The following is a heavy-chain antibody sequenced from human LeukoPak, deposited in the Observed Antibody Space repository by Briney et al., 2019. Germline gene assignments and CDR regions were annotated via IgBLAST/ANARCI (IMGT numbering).Heavy chain of an antibody. CDR3: AGGGVTTPTPYYYYYGMDV. CDR2: INNDGTTT. J-gene: IGHJ6*02. V-gene: IGHV3-74*01. D-gene: IGHD3-16*01. CDR1: GFTFSSYW. Sequence: GGSLRLSCAASGFTFSSYWMHWVRQAPGKGLVWVSRINNDGTTTVYADSVRGRFTISRDNAKNTLYLQMNSLRAEDTAVYYCAGGGVTTPTPYYYYYGMDVWGQGTTVTVSS.